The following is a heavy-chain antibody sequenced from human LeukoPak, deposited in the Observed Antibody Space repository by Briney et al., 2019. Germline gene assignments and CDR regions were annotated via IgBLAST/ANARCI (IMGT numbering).Heavy chain of an antibody. J-gene: IGHJ4*02. Sequence: GGSLRLSCAASGFTFSSYAMSWVRQAPGKGLEWVSDISSSSSTIYYADSVKGRFTISRDNAKNSLYLEMNSLRAEDTAVYYCARTYYDFWSGYYSHEGNPFDYWGQGTLVTVSS. CDR1: GFTFSSYA. D-gene: IGHD3-3*01. CDR3: ARTYYDFWSGYYSHEGNPFDY. CDR2: ISSSSSTI. V-gene: IGHV3-48*01.